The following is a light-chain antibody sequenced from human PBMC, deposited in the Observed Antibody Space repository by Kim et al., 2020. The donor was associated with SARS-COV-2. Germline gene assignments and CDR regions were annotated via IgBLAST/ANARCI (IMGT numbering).Light chain of an antibody. Sequence: LSPGERATPSCRASQSVSSSLAWYQQKPCQAPRLLIYDASSRATGIPARFSGSGSGTDFTLTISSLEPEDFAVYYCHQRRDWPLTFGAGTKVDIK. CDR1: QSVSSS. V-gene: IGKV3-11*01. CDR2: DAS. CDR3: HQRRDWPLT. J-gene: IGKJ4*01.